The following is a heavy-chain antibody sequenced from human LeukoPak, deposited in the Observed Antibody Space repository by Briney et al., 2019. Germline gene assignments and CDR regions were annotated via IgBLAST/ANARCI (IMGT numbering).Heavy chain of an antibody. CDR3: ARVVAAGTNRFDP. CDR1: GFTFRSYW. D-gene: IGHD6-13*01. CDR2: INRDGSEK. J-gene: IGHJ5*02. Sequence: GGSLRLSCAASGFTFRSYWMSWVRQAPGKWLEWGANINRDGSEKYYVDSVKGRFTISRDNAKNSLYLQMNSLRAEDTAVYFCARVVAAGTNRFDPWGQGTLVTVSS. V-gene: IGHV3-7*05.